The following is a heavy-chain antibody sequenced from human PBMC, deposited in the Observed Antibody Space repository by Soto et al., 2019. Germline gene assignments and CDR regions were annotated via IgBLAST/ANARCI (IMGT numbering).Heavy chain of an antibody. CDR3: VRGTPTPGLAY. CDR2: INRRGSEA. CDR1: AFVLRDYP. Sequence: GGSLRLSCVASAFVLRDYPMNWVRQAPGKGLEWVANINRRGSEANYAASVRGRFTISRDNARNLLYMQMNSLRADDTAVYFCVRGTPTPGLAYWRQGSLVTFS. J-gene: IGHJ4*02. D-gene: IGHD1-7*01. V-gene: IGHV3-7*03.